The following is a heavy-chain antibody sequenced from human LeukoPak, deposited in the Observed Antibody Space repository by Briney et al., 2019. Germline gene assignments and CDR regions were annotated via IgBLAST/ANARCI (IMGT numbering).Heavy chain of an antibody. V-gene: IGHV5-51*01. Sequence: GESLKISCKGSGYSFTTYWIGWVRQMPGKGLEWMGIIYPGDSDTRYSPSFQGQVTISADKSISTAYLQWCSLKASDAAIYYCARRLPAPEAFGIRGQGTMVTVSS. CDR2: IYPGDSDT. CDR3: ARRLPAPEAFGI. J-gene: IGHJ3*02. CDR1: GYSFTTYW. D-gene: IGHD2-2*01.